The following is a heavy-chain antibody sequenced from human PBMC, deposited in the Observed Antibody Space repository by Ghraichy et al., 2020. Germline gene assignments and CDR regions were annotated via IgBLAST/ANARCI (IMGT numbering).Heavy chain of an antibody. CDR3: ARDDLVGGGGRNWFHP. CDR2: ISASGST. Sequence: SETLSLTCTVSGDSFTTSYCTWIRQPAGKGLEWIGRISASGSTYQNPSLRSRISMSVDTSKNTFSLRLTSVTAADTAVYYCARDDLVGGGGRNWFHPWGQGRLVTVSS. D-gene: IGHD3-16*01. CDR1: GDSFTTSY. J-gene: IGHJ5*02. V-gene: IGHV4-4*07.